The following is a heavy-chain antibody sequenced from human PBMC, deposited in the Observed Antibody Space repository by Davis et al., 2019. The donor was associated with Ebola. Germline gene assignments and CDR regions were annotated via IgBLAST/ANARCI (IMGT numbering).Heavy chain of an antibody. J-gene: IGHJ6*04. CDR3: AKSGLSFGVVKYHYGMDV. CDR2: ISGSGGST. D-gene: IGHD3-3*01. Sequence: GESLKISCPDSVIPFSSYAMTWVRQAPGKGLEWVSAISGSGGSTYYADSVKGRFTISRDNSKKTLYLQMNSLRAEDTAVYYCAKSGLSFGVVKYHYGMDVWGKGTTVTVSS. V-gene: IGHV3-23*01. CDR1: VIPFSSYA.